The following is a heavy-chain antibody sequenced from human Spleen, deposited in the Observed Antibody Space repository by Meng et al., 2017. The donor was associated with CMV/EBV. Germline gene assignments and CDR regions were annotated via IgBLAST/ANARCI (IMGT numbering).Heavy chain of an antibody. J-gene: IGHJ2*01. V-gene: IGHV4-30-4*01. CDR1: GGSISSSNYY. Sequence: QLQLQEPGPGLVKPSETLSLTCTVSGGSISSSNYYWSWIRQPPGKGLEWSGHIYNSGSTYYNPSLKSRITISVDTSKNQFSLKLSSVTAADTAVYYCARGQKGYFDLWGRGALVTVSS. CDR3: ARGQKGYFDL. CDR2: IYNSGST.